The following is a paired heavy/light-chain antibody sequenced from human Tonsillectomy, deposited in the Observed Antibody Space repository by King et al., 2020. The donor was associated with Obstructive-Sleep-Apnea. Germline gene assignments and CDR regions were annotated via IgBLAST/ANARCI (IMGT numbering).Heavy chain of an antibody. J-gene: IGHJ3*02. CDR1: GGSISTSSYY. CDR3: AREIRAVANQDAFDI. V-gene: IGHV4-39*07. D-gene: IGHD6-19*01. Sequence: QLQLQESGPGLVKPSETLSLTCTVSGGSISTSSYYWGWLRQPPGKGLEWLGSIFYSGTTYDNASLKSRVTISVDTSKNQFSLNLSSLTAADTAVYYCAREIRAVANQDAFDIWGRGTMVTVSS. CDR2: IFYSGTT.
Light chain of an antibody. CDR1: NTGIKS. Sequence: SYVLTQPPSVSVAPGKTARITCGGNNTGIKSVHWYQLKPGQAPVVVIYYDYDRPSGIPERFSGSNSGNTATLTISGVEAGDEADYYCQVWDPSYDHRVFGGGTKLTVL. V-gene: IGLV3-21*01. CDR2: YDY. CDR3: QVWDPSYDHRV. J-gene: IGLJ3*02.